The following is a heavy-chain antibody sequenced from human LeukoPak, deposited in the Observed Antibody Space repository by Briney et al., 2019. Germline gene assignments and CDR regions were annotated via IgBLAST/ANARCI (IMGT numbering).Heavy chain of an antibody. J-gene: IGHJ4*02. D-gene: IGHD1-7*01. CDR1: GYTISSGYY. Sequence: SETLSLTCTVFGYTISSGYYWGWIRQPPGKGLEWIGSIYHSGNTYYNPSLKSRVTISVDTSKNQFSLKMSSVTAADTAVYYCARVYNWNSSGLGAPRDWGRGTLLTVSS. CDR3: ARVYNWNSSGLGAPRD. CDR2: IYHSGNT. V-gene: IGHV4-38-2*02.